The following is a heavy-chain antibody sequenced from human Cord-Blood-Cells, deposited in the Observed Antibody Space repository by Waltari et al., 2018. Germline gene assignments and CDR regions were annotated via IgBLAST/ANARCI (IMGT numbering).Heavy chain of an antibody. CDR2: INHRGST. CDR1: GGSFSGYY. D-gene: IGHD6-19*01. V-gene: IGHV4-34*01. CDR3: ARVRWAVAGTGPFDY. J-gene: IGHJ4*02. Sequence: QVQLQQWGAGLLKPSETLSLTCAVHGGSFSGYYWSWIRQPPGKGLEWIGEINHRGSTNYTPSLKNRVTISVDTSKNQSSLKLSSVTDACAAVYCCARVRWAVAGTGPFDYWGQGTLVTVSS.